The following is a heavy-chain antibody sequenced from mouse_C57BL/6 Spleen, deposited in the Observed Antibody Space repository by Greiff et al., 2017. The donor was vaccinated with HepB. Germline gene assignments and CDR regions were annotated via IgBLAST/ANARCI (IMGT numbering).Heavy chain of an antibody. CDR1: GYSFTGYF. V-gene: IGHV1-20*01. CDR3: ARRGSTVVSFDY. D-gene: IGHD1-1*01. J-gene: IGHJ2*01. CDR2: INPYNGDT. Sequence: EVQVVESGPELVKPGDSVKISCKASGYSFTGYFMNWVMQSHGKSLEWIGRINPYNGDTFYNQKFKGKATLTVDKSSSTAHMELRSLTSEDSAVYYCARRGSTVVSFDYWGQGTTLTVSS.